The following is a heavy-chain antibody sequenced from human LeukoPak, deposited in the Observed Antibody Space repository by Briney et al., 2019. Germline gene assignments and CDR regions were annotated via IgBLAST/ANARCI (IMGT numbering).Heavy chain of an antibody. CDR1: GFTFSSYA. CDR3: AKTLFYDRGHETFQH. V-gene: IGHV3-23*01. J-gene: IGHJ1*01. CDR2: ISGSGGST. D-gene: IGHD2/OR15-2a*01. Sequence: GGSLRLSCAASGFTFSSYAMNWVRQAPGKGLELVLAISGSGGSTNCAPSVKGRFTISRDNSKHRLYMQMNSLRAEDTAVYYCAKTLFYDRGHETFQHWGQGTLVTVSS.